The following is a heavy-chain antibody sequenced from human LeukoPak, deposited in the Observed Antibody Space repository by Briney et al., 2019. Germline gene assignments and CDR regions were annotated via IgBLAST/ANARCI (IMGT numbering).Heavy chain of an antibody. CDR3: ARHMYAEGSAFDI. V-gene: IGHV4-61*08. D-gene: IGHD2-21*01. CDR2: IYYSGST. Sequence: SETLSLTCAVSGGSISSGGYYWSWIRQPPGKGLEWIGYIYYSGSTNYNPSLKSRVTISVDTSKNQFSLKLSSVTAADTAVYYCARHMYAEGSAFDIWGQGTMVTVSS. CDR1: GGSISSGGYY. J-gene: IGHJ3*02.